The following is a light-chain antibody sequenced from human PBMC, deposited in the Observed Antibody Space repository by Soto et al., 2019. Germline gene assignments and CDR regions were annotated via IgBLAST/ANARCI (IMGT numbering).Light chain of an antibody. J-gene: IGLJ1*01. CDR2: RNN. CDR1: SSNIGSNY. V-gene: IGLV1-47*01. Sequence: QSVLTPPPSASGTPGQRVTISCSGSSSNIGSNYVYWYQQLPGTAPKLLSYRNNQRPSGVPDRFSGSKSGTSASLAISGLRSEDEADYYCAAWDDSLSGYVFGTGTKLTVL. CDR3: AAWDDSLSGYV.